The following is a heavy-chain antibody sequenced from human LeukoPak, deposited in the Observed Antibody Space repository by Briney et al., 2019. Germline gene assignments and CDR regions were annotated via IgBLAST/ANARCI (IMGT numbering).Heavy chain of an antibody. V-gene: IGHV1-2*02. J-gene: IGHJ4*02. Sequence: ASVNVSCKASVYTFTRYYMHWVRQAPGQGLEWMGWINPNNGGTNYAQKFQGRVTMTRDTSISTAYMELSRLTSDDTAVYYCARGRGTTSSNFDYWGQGTLVTVSS. CDR3: ARGRGTTSSNFDY. CDR2: INPNNGGT. CDR1: VYTFTRYY. D-gene: IGHD2-2*01.